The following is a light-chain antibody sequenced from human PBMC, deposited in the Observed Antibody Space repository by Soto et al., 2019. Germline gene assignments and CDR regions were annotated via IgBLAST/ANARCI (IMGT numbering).Light chain of an antibody. V-gene: IGKV3-20*01. CDR2: GSS. CDR1: TSVSNNY. CDR3: QQYGSSPPYT. Sequence: EVVLTQSPGTLSLSPGERATLSCRASTSVSNNYLAWYQQKPGQSPKLLIFGSSDRATGIPDRFSGSVSGTDFTLTISSLEPEDFVVDYCQQYGSSPPYTFGQGTKLEIK. J-gene: IGKJ2*01.